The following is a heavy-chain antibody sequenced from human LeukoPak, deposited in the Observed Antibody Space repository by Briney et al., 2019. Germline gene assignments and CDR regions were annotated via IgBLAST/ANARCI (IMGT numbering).Heavy chain of an antibody. CDR2: IHHTGYT. D-gene: IGHD2-15*01. J-gene: IGHJ4*02. CDR1: GGSISSSFYY. CDR3: ARAGDGCSGDSCYTFFDS. V-gene: IGHV4-39*02. Sequence: SETLSLTCTVSGGSISSSFYYWAWIRQPPGKGLEWIGSIHHTGYTYYNPSLRGRVTLSVDTSKNHFSLKQTSVTAADTAVYYCARAGDGCSGDSCYTFFDSWGLGTLVTVSS.